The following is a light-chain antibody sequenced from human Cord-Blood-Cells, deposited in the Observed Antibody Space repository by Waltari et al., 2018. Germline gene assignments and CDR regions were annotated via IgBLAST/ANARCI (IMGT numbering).Light chain of an antibody. CDR1: SAYSNYN. CDR2: VGTGGIVG. J-gene: IGLJ1*01. V-gene: IGLV9-49*01. Sequence: QPLLTQPPSASASLGASLTPTSTLSSAYSNYNVAWYPQRPGTGPRFVMRVGTGGIVGSKGSGLPDSFLVLGAGLNRYLTIKNIQEADESDYHCGADHGSGGNIAYVFGTGTKVTVL. CDR3: GADHGSGGNIAYV.